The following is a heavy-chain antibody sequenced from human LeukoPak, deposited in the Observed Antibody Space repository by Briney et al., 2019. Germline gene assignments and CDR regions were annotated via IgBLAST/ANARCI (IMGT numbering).Heavy chain of an antibody. CDR3: AGGVGPRYGMDV. CDR2: INAGNGNT. V-gene: IGHV1-3*01. Sequence: ASVKVSCKASGYTFTSYAMHWVRQAPGQRLEWMGWINAGNGNTKYSQKFQGRVTITRDTSASTAYMELSSLRSEDTAVYYCAGGVGPRYGMDVWGQGTTVTVSS. CDR1: GYTFTSYA. D-gene: IGHD3-16*01. J-gene: IGHJ6*02.